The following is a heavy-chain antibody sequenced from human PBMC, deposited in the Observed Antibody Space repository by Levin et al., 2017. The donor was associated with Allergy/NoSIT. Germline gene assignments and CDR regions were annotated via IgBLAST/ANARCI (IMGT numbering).Heavy chain of an antibody. CDR1: FFSFLLSS. CDR3: ARGNKESTYYYDRSGYYEDY. Sequence: PGGSLRLSCAFSFFSFLLSSFSFLLPLPLKGLEWIGEINHSGSTNYNPSLKSRVTISVDTSKNQFSLKLSSVTAADTAVYYCARGNKESTYYYDRSGYYEDYWGQGTLVTVSS. D-gene: IGHD3-22*01. J-gene: IGHJ4*02. CDR2: INHSGST. V-gene: IGHV4-34*01.